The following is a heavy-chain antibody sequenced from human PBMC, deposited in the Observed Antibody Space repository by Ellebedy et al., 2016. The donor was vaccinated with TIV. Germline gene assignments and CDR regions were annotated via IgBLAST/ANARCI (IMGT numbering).Heavy chain of an antibody. CDR3: ARGCHDSSGYYYWFDP. D-gene: IGHD3-22*01. CDR2: ISSNGGST. Sequence: GESLKISCAASGFTFSSYAMHWVRQAPGKGLEYVSAISSNGGSTYYANSVKGRFTISRDNSKNTLYLQMGSLRAEDMAVYYCARGCHDSSGYYYWFDPWGQGTLVTGSS. J-gene: IGHJ5*02. V-gene: IGHV3-64*01. CDR1: GFTFSSYA.